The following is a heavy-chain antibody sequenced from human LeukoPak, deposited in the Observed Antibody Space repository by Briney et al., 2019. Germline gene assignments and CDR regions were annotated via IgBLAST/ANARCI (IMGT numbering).Heavy chain of an antibody. CDR2: ISGNGRST. D-gene: IGHD2-15*01. CDR1: GFTFSTYA. CDR3: TRDIGRLRGDAFDF. Sequence: GGSLRLSCTASGFTFSTYATHWVRQAPGKGLEYVSGISGNGRSTFYGSSVKGRFTVSRDNSKDTLYLQMGSLRVEDMAVYYCTRDIGRLRGDAFDFWGQGTMVTVSS. V-gene: IGHV3-64*01. J-gene: IGHJ3*01.